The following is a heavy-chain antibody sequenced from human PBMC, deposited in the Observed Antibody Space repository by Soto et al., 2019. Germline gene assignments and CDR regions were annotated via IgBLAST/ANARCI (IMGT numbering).Heavy chain of an antibody. V-gene: IGHV4-39*01. CDR1: GGSISSSSYY. CDR2: IYYSGST. D-gene: IGHD3-10*01. CDR3: ARHDYYGSGSYYNHPYYFDY. Sequence: LSLTCTVSGGSISSSSYYWGWIRQPPGKGLEWIGSIYYSGSTYYNPSLKSRVTISVDTSKNQFSLKLSSVTAADTAVYYCARHDYYGSGSYYNHPYYFDYWGQGTLVTVSS. J-gene: IGHJ4*02.